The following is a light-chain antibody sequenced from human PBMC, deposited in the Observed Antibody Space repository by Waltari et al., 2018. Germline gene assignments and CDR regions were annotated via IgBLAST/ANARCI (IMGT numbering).Light chain of an antibody. CDR1: SSDVGGYNY. V-gene: IGLV2-14*01. CDR2: DVS. CDR3: SSYTSSSTWV. Sequence: QSALTQPASVSGSPGQSITISCTGTSSDVGGYNYVSWYQQHPGKAPKVMIYDVSKRPSGVSNRFSGSKSGNTASLTISVLQAEDEADYYCSSYTSSSTWVFGGGTKLTVL. J-gene: IGLJ3*02.